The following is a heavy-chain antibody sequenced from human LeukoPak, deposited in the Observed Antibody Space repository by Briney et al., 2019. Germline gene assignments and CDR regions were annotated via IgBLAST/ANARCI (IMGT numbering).Heavy chain of an antibody. J-gene: IGHJ3*02. CDR1: GFTFSSYA. Sequence: GGSLRLSCAASGFTFSSYAMSWVRQAQGKGLEWVSAISGSGGSTYYADSVKGRFTISRDNSKNTLYLQMNSLRAEDTAVYYCAKSALSSSTGDPDAFDIWGQGTMVTVSS. D-gene: IGHD6-6*01. CDR3: AKSALSSSTGDPDAFDI. V-gene: IGHV3-23*01. CDR2: ISGSGGST.